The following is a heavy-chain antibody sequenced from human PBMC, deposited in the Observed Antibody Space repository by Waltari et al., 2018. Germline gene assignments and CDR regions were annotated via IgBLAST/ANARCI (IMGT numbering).Heavy chain of an antibody. D-gene: IGHD3-3*01. CDR3: ARGPYDFWSGYSNWFDP. J-gene: IGHJ5*02. CDR1: GYTFPSYD. CDR2: MNPNSGNT. Sequence: QVQLVQSGAEVKKPGASVKVSCKASGYTFPSYDINWVRQATGQGLEWMGWMNPNSGNTGYAQKFQGRVTITRNTSISTAYMELSSLRSEDTAVYYCARGPYDFWSGYSNWFDPWGQGTLVTVSS. V-gene: IGHV1-8*03.